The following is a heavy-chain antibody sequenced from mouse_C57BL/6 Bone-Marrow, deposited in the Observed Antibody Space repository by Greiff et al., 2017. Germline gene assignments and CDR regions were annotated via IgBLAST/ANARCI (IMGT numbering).Heavy chain of an antibody. D-gene: IGHD1-1*01. V-gene: IGHV1-15*01. CDR2: IDPETGGT. J-gene: IGHJ1*03. CDR1: GYTFTDYE. CDR3: TRPPRYGSRGYVDV. Sequence: QVQLQQSGAELVRPGASVTLSCKASGYTFTDYEMHWVKQTPVHGLEWIGAIDPETGGTAYNQKFKGKAILTADKSSSTAYMELRSLTSEDSAVYYSTRPPRYGSRGYVDVWGTGTTVTVSS.